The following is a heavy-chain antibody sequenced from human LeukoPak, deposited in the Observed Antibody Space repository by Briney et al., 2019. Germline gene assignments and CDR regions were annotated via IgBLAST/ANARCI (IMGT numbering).Heavy chain of an antibody. CDR2: IWYDGSNE. CDR3: ARGTEGDY. J-gene: IGHJ4*02. CDR1: GFTFSSYG. D-gene: IGHD3/OR15-3a*01. V-gene: IGHV3-33*01. Sequence: PGGSLRLSCAASGFTFSSYGMHWVRQAPGKGLEWVALIWYDGSNEYYADSVKGRFTISRDNSKNTLYLQMNSLRAEDTAVYYCARGTEGDYWGQGNPGHRLL.